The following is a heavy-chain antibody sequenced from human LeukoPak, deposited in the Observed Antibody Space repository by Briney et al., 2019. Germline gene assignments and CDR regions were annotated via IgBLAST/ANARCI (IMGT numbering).Heavy chain of an antibody. CDR2: IYYSGST. V-gene: IGHV4-39*01. J-gene: IGHJ6*02. Sequence: PSETLSLTCTVSGGSISSSSYYWGWIRQPPGKGLEWIGSIYYSGSTYYNPSLKSRVTISVDTSKNQFSLKLSSVTAADTAVYYCASQIAAARYIYYYYGMDVWGQGTTVTVSS. CDR3: ASQIAAARYIYYYYGMDV. D-gene: IGHD6-13*01. CDR1: GGSISSSSYY.